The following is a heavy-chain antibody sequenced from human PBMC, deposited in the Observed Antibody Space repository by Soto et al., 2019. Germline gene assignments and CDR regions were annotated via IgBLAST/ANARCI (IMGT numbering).Heavy chain of an antibody. Sequence: EVQLVETGGGLIQPGGSLRLSCAASGFTVSSNYMSWVRQAPGRGLEWVSTIFSGGTTHYADSVKGRFTISRDSSKNTLYLQMNGLRAEDTAIYYCARETVPPSYHYYDCWGQGTLVTVSS. CDR3: ARETVPPSYHYYDC. CDR1: GFTVSSNY. D-gene: IGHD2-2*01. J-gene: IGHJ4*02. V-gene: IGHV3-53*02. CDR2: IFSGGTT.